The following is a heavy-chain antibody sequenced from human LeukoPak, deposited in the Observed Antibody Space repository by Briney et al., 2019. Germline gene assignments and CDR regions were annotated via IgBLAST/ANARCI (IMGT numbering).Heavy chain of an antibody. J-gene: IGHJ3*02. D-gene: IGHD3-22*01. CDR1: GFPHSGYA. CDR3: AEGSTHVVINAFEI. V-gene: IGHV3-23*01. Sequence: GGPLRHSCAPSGFPHSGYAIRRVPPAPRRGGEWVSAINGSGGVTYSADSAKGRFTLSRDNPKNTLYLQMNSLRAEERALSYCAEGSTHVVINAFEIWGQGTMVTVSS. CDR2: INGSGGVT.